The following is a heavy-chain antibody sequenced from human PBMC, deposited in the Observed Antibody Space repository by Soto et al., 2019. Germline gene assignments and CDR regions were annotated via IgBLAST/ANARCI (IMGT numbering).Heavy chain of an antibody. V-gene: IGHV3-30*18. CDR2: ISYDGSNK. CDR3: AKDLHSSGWAAYNFDY. Sequence: QVQLVESGGGVVQPGRSLRLSCAASGFTFSNFGMHWVRQAPGKGLEWVALISYDGSNKYYADSVKGRFTISRDSTKNPLSLQINSLRAEDSAVYYCAKDLHSSGWAAYNFDYWGQGTLVTVSS. J-gene: IGHJ4*02. D-gene: IGHD6-25*01. CDR1: GFTFSNFG.